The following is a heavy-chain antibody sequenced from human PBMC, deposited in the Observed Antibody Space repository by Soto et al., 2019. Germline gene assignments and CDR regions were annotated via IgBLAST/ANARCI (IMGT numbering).Heavy chain of an antibody. CDR2: INAGNGNT. CDR3: ARDPSALSPVYYFGY. J-gene: IGHJ4*02. D-gene: IGHD6-25*01. V-gene: IGHV1-3*01. Sequence: ASVKVSCKASGYTFTSYAMHWVRQAPGQRLEWMGWINAGNGNTKYSQKFQGRVTITRDTSASTAYMELSSLRSEDTAVYYCARDPSALSPVYYFGYWGQGTLVTISS. CDR1: GYTFTSYA.